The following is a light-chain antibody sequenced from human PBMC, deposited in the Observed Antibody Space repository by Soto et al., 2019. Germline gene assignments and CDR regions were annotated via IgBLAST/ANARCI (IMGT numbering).Light chain of an antibody. CDR3: QQCDNWPHT. CDR1: QSLSNN. Sequence: EIVMTQSPATLSMSPGERATLSCRASQSLSNNLAWYQQKPGQAPRLLIYGGSTRATGTPARFSGSGSGTEFTLTISGLQSEDFGVYYCQQCDNWPHTFGQGTKVEIK. J-gene: IGKJ1*01. CDR2: GGS. V-gene: IGKV3D-15*01.